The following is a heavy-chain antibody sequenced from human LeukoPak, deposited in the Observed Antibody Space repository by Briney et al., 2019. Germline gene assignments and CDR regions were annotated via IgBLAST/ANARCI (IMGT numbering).Heavy chain of an antibody. Sequence: PGGSLRHSCAASGFTFSSYGMHWVRQAPGKGLEWVAVISYDGSNKYYADSVKGRFTISRDNSKNTLYLQMNSLRAEDTAVYYCAKLHGGFGESHFHRYYYYYGMDVWGQGTTVTVSS. CDR3: AKLHGGFGESHFHRYYYYYGMDV. CDR2: ISYDGSNK. D-gene: IGHD3-10*01. V-gene: IGHV3-30*18. J-gene: IGHJ6*02. CDR1: GFTFSSYG.